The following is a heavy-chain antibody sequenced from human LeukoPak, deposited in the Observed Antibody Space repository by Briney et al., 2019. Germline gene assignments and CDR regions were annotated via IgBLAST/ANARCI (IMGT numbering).Heavy chain of an antibody. V-gene: IGHV3-49*03. J-gene: IGHJ4*02. CDR1: GFTFGDYA. D-gene: IGHD3-16*02. CDR3: TRGRDYVWGSYRYISRFDY. Sequence: GGSLRLSCTASGFTFGDYAMSWFRQAPGKGLEWVGFIRSRAYGGTTEYAAAVKRRFTISRDDSKSIAYLQMNSLKTEDTAVYYCTRGRDYVWGSYRYISRFDYWGQGTLVTVSS. CDR2: IRSRAYGGTT.